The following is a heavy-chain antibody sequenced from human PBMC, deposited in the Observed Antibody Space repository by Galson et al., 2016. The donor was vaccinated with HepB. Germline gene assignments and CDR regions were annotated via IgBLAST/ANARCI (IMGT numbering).Heavy chain of an antibody. CDR3: AKVSDEYYFDY. J-gene: IGHJ4*02. CDR2: IWYDGSKK. V-gene: IGHV3-33*06. Sequence: SLRLSCAASGFTFSTYGMNWVRQAPGKGLEWVAVIWYDGSKKYYADSVKGRFTISRDNSKKTLYLQMNSLRAEDTAVYYCAKVSDEYYFDYWGQGTLVTVSS. CDR1: GFTFSTYG.